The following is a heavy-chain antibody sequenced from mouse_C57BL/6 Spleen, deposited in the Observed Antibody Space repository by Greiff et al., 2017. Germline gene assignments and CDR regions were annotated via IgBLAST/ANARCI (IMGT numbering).Heavy chain of an antibody. CDR1: GYTFTDYY. Sequence: VQLQQSGPELVKPGASVKISCKASGYTFTDYYMNWVKQSHGKSLEWIGDINPNNGGTSYNQKFKGKATLTVDQSSSTAYMELRSLTSEDSAVYYCARMGYDVLDYWGQGTTLTVSS. CDR3: ARMGYDVLDY. D-gene: IGHD2-2*01. J-gene: IGHJ2*01. V-gene: IGHV1-26*01. CDR2: INPNNGGT.